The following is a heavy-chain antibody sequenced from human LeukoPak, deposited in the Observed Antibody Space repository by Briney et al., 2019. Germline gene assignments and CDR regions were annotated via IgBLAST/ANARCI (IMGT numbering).Heavy chain of an antibody. J-gene: IGHJ3*02. CDR2: ISGSGSST. CDR3: AREALEWSPPDI. Sequence: GGSLRLSCAASGFTFSSYAMSRVRQAPGKGLEWVSAISGSGSSTYYADSVKGRFTISRDNSKNTLYLQMNNMRTEDTAVYYCAREALEWSPPDIWGQGTTVTVSS. D-gene: IGHD3-3*01. V-gene: IGHV3-23*01. CDR1: GFTFSSYA.